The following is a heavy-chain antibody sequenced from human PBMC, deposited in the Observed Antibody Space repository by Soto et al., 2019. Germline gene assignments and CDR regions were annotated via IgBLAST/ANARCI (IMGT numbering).Heavy chain of an antibody. Sequence: QVQLVQSGAEVKKPGSSVKVSCKASGGTFSSYAISWVRQAPGQGLEWMGGIIPIFGTANYAQKFQGRVTITADESTSTAYMELSSLRSEDTAVYYCATYTSHGGGDCYSRDYWYFDLWGRGTLVTVSS. D-gene: IGHD2-21*02. J-gene: IGHJ2*01. CDR1: GGTFSSYA. V-gene: IGHV1-69*01. CDR3: ATYTSHGGGDCYSRDYWYFDL. CDR2: IIPIFGTA.